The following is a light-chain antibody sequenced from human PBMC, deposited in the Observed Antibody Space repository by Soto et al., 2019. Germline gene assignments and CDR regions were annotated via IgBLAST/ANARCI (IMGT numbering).Light chain of an antibody. V-gene: IGKV3-15*01. J-gene: IGKJ5*01. CDR1: QSVSSN. CDR3: QQYDNWSRLT. CDR2: GAS. Sequence: EIVMTQSPAALSVSPGERATLSCRASQSVSSNLAWYQQKPGQAPRLLIYGASTRAPGIPARFSGSGSGTEFTLTISSLQSEDFAVYYCQQYDNWSRLTCGQGTRLEIK.